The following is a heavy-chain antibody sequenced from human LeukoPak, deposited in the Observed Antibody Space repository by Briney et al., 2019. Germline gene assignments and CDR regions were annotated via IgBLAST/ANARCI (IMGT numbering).Heavy chain of an antibody. V-gene: IGHV4-28*01. CDR3: ARKENVYYYFDY. CDR1: GYSITSSSW. D-gene: IGHD3-10*01. Sequence: SETLSLTCAVSGYSITSSSWWGWIRQPPGKGLEWIGYIYHSGTTYYNPSLQSRVTMSVDTSKNQFSLMLSSVTAVDTAVYYCARKENVYYYFDYWGQGTLVTVSS. J-gene: IGHJ4*02. CDR2: IYHSGTT.